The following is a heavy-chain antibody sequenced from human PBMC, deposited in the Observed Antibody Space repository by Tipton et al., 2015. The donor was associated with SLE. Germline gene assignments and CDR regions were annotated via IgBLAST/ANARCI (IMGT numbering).Heavy chain of an antibody. D-gene: IGHD3-9*01. CDR3: ARDRMYYDSLTGYSPLYYFHY. CDR2: IYYSGNT. V-gene: IGHV4-39*07. J-gene: IGHJ4*02. Sequence: GSLRLSCIVSGGTITTSSYYWGWIRQPPGKGLEWIGSIYYSGNTYYNPSLKSRVTISIDTSKNQFSLKLTSVTAADTAVYYCARDRMYYDSLTGYSPLYYFHYWGQGTLVTVSS. CDR1: GGTITTSSYY.